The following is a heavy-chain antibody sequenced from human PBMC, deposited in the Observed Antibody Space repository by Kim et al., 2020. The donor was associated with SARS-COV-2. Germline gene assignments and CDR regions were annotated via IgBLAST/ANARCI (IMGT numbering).Heavy chain of an antibody. Sequence: SETLSLTCTVSNGFLKNYYWSWIRQPPGKGLEWLGNIFYNGSPNYNPSLESRVTMSVDTSQNQFSLKLRSMTAADTAVYYWARVVAVAPRYFDYWGQGILVTVSS. J-gene: IGHJ4*02. D-gene: IGHD6-19*01. CDR1: NGFLKNYY. CDR2: IFYNGSP. CDR3: ARVVAVAPRYFDY. V-gene: IGHV4-59*01.